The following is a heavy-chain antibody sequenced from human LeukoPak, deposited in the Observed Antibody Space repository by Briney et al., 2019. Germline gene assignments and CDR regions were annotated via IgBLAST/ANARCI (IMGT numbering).Heavy chain of an antibody. V-gene: IGHV1-2*04. Sequence: ASVKVSCKASGYTFTNYYIYWVRQAPGQGLEWMGWINPNSGGTKYAQKFQGWVTMTRDTSLSTAYMELTRLRSDDTAVYYCARFRREWDPPHYYFDSWGQGTLVTVSS. CDR3: ARFRREWDPPHYYFDS. J-gene: IGHJ4*02. CDR2: INPNSGGT. CDR1: GYTFTNYY. D-gene: IGHD1-26*01.